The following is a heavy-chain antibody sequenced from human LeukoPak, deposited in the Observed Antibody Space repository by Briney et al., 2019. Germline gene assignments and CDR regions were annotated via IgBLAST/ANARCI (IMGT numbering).Heavy chain of an antibody. CDR1: GGSFSGYY. J-gene: IGHJ4*02. CDR2: INHSGST. D-gene: IGHD5-18*01. V-gene: IGHV4-34*01. Sequence: SETLSLTCAVYGGSFSGYYWSWIRQPPGKGLEWIGEINHSGSTNYNPSLKSRVTISVDTSKSQFSLKLSSVTAADTAVYYCARVTGIQLWLLDYWGQGTLVTVSS. CDR3: ARVTGIQLWLLDY.